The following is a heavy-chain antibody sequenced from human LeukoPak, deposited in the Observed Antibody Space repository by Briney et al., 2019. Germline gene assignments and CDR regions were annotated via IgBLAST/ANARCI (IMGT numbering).Heavy chain of an antibody. V-gene: IGHV1-2*02. CDR3: ARVHYFDWSTYYFDY. J-gene: IGHJ4*02. CDR1: GYTLTGYY. Sequence: ASVKVSCKASGYTLTGYYMHWVRQAPGQGLEWMGWINPNSGGTNYAQRFQGRVTMTRDTSISTAYMELSRLRSDDTAVYYCARVHYFDWSTYYFDYWGQGTLVTVSS. D-gene: IGHD3-9*01. CDR2: INPNSGGT.